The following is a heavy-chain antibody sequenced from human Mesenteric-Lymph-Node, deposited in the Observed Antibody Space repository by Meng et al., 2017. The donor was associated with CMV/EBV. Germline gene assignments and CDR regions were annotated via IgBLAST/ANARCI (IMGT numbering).Heavy chain of an antibody. CDR1: GGSFSGYY. V-gene: IGHV4-34*01. CDR3: ARNRRIAARSRAAYGMDV. D-gene: IGHD6-6*01. Sequence: SETLSLTCAVYGGSFSGYYWSWIRQPPGKGLEWIGEINHSGSTNYNPSLKSRVTISVDTSKNQFSLKLGSVTAADTAVYYCARNRRIAARSRAAYGMDVWGQGTTVTVSS. J-gene: IGHJ6*02. CDR2: INHSGST.